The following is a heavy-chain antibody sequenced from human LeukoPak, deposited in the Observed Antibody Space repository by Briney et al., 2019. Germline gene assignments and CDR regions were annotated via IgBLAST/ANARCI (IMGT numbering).Heavy chain of an antibody. CDR1: GFTVSSNY. CDR2: IYSGGST. J-gene: IGHJ5*02. D-gene: IGHD2-8*01. V-gene: IGHV3-66*04. CDR3: ASHPEGVGWFDP. Sequence: GGSLRLSCAASGFTVSSNYMSWVRQAPGKGLEWVSVIYSGGSTYYADSVKGKFTISRDNSKNTLYLQMNSLRAEDTAVYYCASHPEGVGWFDPWGQGTLVTVSS.